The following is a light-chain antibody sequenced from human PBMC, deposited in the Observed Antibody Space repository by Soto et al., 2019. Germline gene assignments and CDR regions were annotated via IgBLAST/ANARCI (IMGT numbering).Light chain of an antibody. CDR3: QQRSNWPRT. CDR2: DAS. CDR1: QSLSSY. J-gene: IGKJ2*01. V-gene: IGKV3-11*01. Sequence: EIVLTQSPATLSFSPGERATLSCRASQSLSSYLAWYQQKPGQAPRLLIYDASNRATGIPARFSGSGSGTDFTLTISSLEPEDFAVYYCQQRSNWPRTFGQGTKLDIK.